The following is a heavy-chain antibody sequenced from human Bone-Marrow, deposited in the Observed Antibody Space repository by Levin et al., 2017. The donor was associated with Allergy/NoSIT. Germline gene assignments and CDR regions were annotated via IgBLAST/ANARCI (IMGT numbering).Heavy chain of an antibody. V-gene: IGHV4-34*01. D-gene: IGHD6-13*01. CDR2: INHSGNI. CDR3: ARVAGWQQVTQYYYYGLDV. Sequence: SETLSLTCAVYGDSFSNYYWSWIRQSPGKGLEWIGEINHSGNIKYNPSLKTRVTMSLDTSKNEFSLKLSSVIDADTAVYYCARVAGWQQVTQYYYYGLDVWGRGTTVTVSS. J-gene: IGHJ6*02. CDR1: GDSFSNYY.